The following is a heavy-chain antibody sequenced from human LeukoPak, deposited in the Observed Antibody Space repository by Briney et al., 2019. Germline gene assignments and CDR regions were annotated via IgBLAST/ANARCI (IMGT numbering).Heavy chain of an antibody. D-gene: IGHD2-2*01. Sequence: GGSLRLSCAASGFTFSSYAMHWVRQAPGKGLEWVAVISYDGSSKYYADSVKGRFTISRDNSKNTLYLQMNSLRAEDTAVYYCARGYCSSTSCYAPYYYGMDVWGQGTTVTVSS. CDR2: ISYDGSSK. CDR3: ARGYCSSTSCYAPYYYGMDV. V-gene: IGHV3-30-3*01. CDR1: GFTFSSYA. J-gene: IGHJ6*02.